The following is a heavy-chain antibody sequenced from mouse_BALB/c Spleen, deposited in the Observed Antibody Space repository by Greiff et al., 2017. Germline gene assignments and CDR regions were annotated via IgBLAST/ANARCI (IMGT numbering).Heavy chain of an antibody. CDR3: ARGGSYLHWYVDV. CDR2: ISSGGSYT. Sequence: EVQLVESGGGLVKPGGSLKLSCAASGFTFSSYAMSWVRQSPEKRLEWVAEISSGGSYTYYPDTVTGRFTISRDNAKNTLYLEMSSLRSEDTAMYYCARGGSYLHWYVDVWGAGTTVTVSS. CDR1: GFTFSSYA. V-gene: IGHV5-9-4*01. J-gene: IGHJ1*01. D-gene: IGHD1-1*02.